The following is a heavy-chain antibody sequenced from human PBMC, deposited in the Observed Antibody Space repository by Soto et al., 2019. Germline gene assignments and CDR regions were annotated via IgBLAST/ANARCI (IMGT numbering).Heavy chain of an antibody. J-gene: IGHJ5*02. CDR3: ARDWSGL. Sequence: GGSLRLSCAASGFTFDDYAMHWVRQAPGKGLEWVSAISSSSSNIYYADSVKGRFTISRDNAKNSLYLQMNSLRAEDTAVYYCARDWSGLWGQGTLVTVSS. CDR1: GFTFDDYA. CDR2: ISSSSSNI. V-gene: IGHV3-21*01.